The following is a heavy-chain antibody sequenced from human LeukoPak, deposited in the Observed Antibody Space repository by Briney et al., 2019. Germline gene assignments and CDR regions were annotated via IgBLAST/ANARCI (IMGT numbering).Heavy chain of an antibody. J-gene: IGHJ4*02. CDR3: ARDGSLPDY. CDR2: IHTDASTT. V-gene: IGHV3-74*01. Sequence: GGSLRLSCAASGFTFSSYWMRWVRQAPGKGLVWVSRIHTDASTTSYADSVKGRFTISRDNAKNTLYLQMNSLRAEDTAVYYCARDGSLPDYWGQGTLVTVSS. CDR1: GFTFSSYW.